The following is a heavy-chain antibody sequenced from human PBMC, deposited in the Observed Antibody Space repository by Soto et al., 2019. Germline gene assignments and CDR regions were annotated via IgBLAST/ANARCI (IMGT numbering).Heavy chain of an antibody. CDR3: ARDSSGSSSPHYYYYYGMDV. J-gene: IGHJ6*02. V-gene: IGHV3-33*01. Sequence: PGGCLGLSCAACGFTFSSYGMHWVRQAPGKGLEWVAVIWYDGSNKYYADSVKGRFTISRDNSKNTLYLQMNSLRAEDTAVYYCARDSSGSSSPHYYYYYGMDVWGQGTTVTVSS. CDR2: IWYDGSNK. D-gene: IGHD6-6*01. CDR1: GFTFSSYG.